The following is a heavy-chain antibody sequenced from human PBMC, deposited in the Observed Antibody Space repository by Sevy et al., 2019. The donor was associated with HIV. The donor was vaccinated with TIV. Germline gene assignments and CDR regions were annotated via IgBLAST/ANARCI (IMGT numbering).Heavy chain of an antibody. CDR1: GYSFISYW. D-gene: IGHD3-22*01. CDR3: ARQVSGDGSTYYHPTNFDY. CDR2: IYPGDSDT. Sequence: GGSLKISCKGSGYSFISYWIGWVRQMPGKGLEWMGIIYPGDSDTRYSPSFQGQVTISADKSTSTAYLQWSGLKASDTAMYYCARQVSGDGSTYYHPTNFDYWGQGTLVTVSS. J-gene: IGHJ4*02. V-gene: IGHV5-51*01.